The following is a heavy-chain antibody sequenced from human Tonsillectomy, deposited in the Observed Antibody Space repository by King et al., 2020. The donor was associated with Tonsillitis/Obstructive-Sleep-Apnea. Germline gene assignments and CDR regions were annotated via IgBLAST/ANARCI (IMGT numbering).Heavy chain of an antibody. CDR3: ARDREQQLVLGYYYYYMDV. J-gene: IGHJ6*03. D-gene: IGHD6-13*01. CDR1: GFTVSSNY. V-gene: IGHV3-53*01. Sequence: VQLVESGGGLIQPGGSLRLSCAASGFTVSSNYMSWVRQAPGKGLEWVSVIYSGGSTYYADSVKGRFTISRDNSKNTLYLQMNSLRAEDTAVYYCARDREQQLVLGYYYYYMDVWGKGTTVTVSS. CDR2: IYSGGST.